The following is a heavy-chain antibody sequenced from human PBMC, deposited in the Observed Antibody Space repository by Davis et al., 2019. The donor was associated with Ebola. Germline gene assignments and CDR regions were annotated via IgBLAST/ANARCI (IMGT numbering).Heavy chain of an antibody. CDR1: GFTFSGSA. J-gene: IGHJ4*02. Sequence: GESLKISCAASGFTFSGSAMHWVRQAPGKGLQWVANIKQDGSETYDVDSVRGRFTISRDNTKNFLWLQMNSLRVEDTAVYYCARDNRGRPLGYWGQGTLVIVSS. CDR2: IKQDGSET. D-gene: IGHD3-16*02. CDR3: ARDNRGRPLGY. V-gene: IGHV3-7*03.